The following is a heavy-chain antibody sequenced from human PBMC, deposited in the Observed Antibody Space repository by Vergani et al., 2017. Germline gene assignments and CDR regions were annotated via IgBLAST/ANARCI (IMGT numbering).Heavy chain of an antibody. J-gene: IGHJ6*03. D-gene: IGHD2-2*01. CDR3: TRVVVPAAPLYYYYYMDV. CDR2: IIPIFGTA. V-gene: IGHV1-69*01. CDR1: GGTFSSYA. Sequence: QVQLVQSGAEVKKPGSSVKVSCKASGGTFSSYAISWVRQAPGQGLEWMGGIIPIFGTANYAQKFQGRVTITADESTSTAYMELSSLISEDHAVYYCTRVVVPAAPLYYYYYMDVWGKGTTVTVSS.